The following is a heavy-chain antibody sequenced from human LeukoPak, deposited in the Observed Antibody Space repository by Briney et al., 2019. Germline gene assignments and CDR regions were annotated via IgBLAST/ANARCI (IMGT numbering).Heavy chain of an antibody. D-gene: IGHD2-2*01. CDR3: AKDLRNKYQPTL. J-gene: IGHJ4*02. CDR2: ISGSGGST. V-gene: IGHV3-23*01. Sequence: PGASLRPSCAASGFTFSSYAMSWVRQAPGKGLEWVSAISGSGGSTYYADSVKGRFTISRDNSKNTLYLQMNSLRAADTAVYYCAKDLRNKYQPTLWGQGTLVTVSS. CDR1: GFTFSSYA.